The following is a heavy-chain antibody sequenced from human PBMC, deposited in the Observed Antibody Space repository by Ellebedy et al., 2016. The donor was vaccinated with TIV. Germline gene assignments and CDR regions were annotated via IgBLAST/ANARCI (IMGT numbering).Heavy chain of an antibody. J-gene: IGHJ6*02. CDR3: AKDLEAGAYYYAMDV. V-gene: IGHV3-33*06. Sequence: GESLKISCEGSGFSFSSYGIHWVRQAPGKGLEWVAVIWYDGSYKYFADSVKGRFTISRDNSKNTLYLQMNSLRAEDTAVYYCAKDLEAGAYYYAMDVWGQGTTVTVSS. D-gene: IGHD1-14*01. CDR1: GFSFSSYG. CDR2: IWYDGSYK.